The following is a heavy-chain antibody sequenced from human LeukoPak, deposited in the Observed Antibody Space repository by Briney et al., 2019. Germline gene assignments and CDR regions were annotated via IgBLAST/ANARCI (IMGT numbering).Heavy chain of an antibody. CDR3: ARGRGIGA. J-gene: IGHJ6*02. V-gene: IGHV3-7*01. Sequence: HPGGSLRLSCAASGFTFRSFWVTWVRQAPGKGLEWVANIREDGSEKYYVDSVNGRFTISRDNAKNSLSLQMNSLRAEDMGVYYCARGRGIGAWGQGTTVTVSS. CDR2: IREDGSEK. CDR1: GFTFRSFW.